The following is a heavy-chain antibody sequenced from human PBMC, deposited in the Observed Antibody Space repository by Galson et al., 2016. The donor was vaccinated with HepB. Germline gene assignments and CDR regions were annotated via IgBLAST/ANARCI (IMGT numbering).Heavy chain of an antibody. V-gene: IGHV3-48*03. CDR3: ARDSLGLYYSGGYYSSFFYY. CDR2: IGSSGSTI. CDR1: GFTFRSYE. D-gene: IGHD3-22*01. Sequence: SLRLSCAASGFTFRSYEMNWVRQAPGKGLEWVSYIGSSGSTIYYADSVKGRFTISRDNAKNSLFLQMNSLRAEDTAVYYCARDSLGLYYSGGYYSSFFYYGGQGTPVPVSA. J-gene: IGHJ4*02.